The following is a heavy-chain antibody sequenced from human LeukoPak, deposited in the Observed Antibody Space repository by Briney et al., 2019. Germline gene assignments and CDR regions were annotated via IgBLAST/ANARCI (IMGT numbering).Heavy chain of an antibody. CDR2: TYYRSKWYK. CDR1: GDSVSSNRGA. Sequence: SETLSLTCDISGDSVSSNRGAWNWIRQSPSRGLEWLGRTYYRSKWYKDYAVSVRSRITINPDTSKNQFSLQLNSVTPEDTAMYYCAGGSGSLSYWGQGTLVTVSS. J-gene: IGHJ4*02. D-gene: IGHD1-26*01. CDR3: AGGSGSLSY. V-gene: IGHV6-1*01.